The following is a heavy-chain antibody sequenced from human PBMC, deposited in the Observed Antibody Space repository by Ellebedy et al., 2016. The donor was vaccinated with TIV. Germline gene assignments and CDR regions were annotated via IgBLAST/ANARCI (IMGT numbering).Heavy chain of an antibody. CDR1: GYTFXPYG. D-gene: IGHD1-1*01. CDR3: ARGPLRTRTXQP. J-gene: IGHJ5*02. CDR2: ISAYNGDT. V-gene: IGHV1-18*04. Sequence: AASVKVSCKASGYTFXPYGILXVRPXXGQGLXWMGWISAYNGDTNHAQKFQGRVTMTTDTSTSTAYMELRSLRSDDTAVYYCARGPLRTRTXQPWGQGTLVTVSS.